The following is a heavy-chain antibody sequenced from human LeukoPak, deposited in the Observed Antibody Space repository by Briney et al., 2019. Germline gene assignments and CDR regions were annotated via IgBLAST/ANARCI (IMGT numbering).Heavy chain of an antibody. CDR2: ISSSGSTI. D-gene: IGHD6-13*01. J-gene: IGHJ6*03. V-gene: IGHV3-11*04. CDR3: ARIRQQLGHYYYYYMDV. Sequence: GSLRLSCAASGFTFSDYYMSWIRQAPGRGLEWVSYISSSGSTIYYADSVKGRFTISRDNAKNSLYLQMNSLRAEDTAVYYCARIRQQLGHYYYYYMDVWGKGTTVTVSS. CDR1: GFTFSDYY.